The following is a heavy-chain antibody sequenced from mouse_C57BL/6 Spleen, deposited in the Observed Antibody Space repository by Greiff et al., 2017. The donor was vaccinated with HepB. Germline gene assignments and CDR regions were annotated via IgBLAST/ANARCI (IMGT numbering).Heavy chain of an antibody. J-gene: IGHJ2*01. V-gene: IGHV1-42*01. Sequence: VQLQQSGPELVKPGASVKISCKASGYSFTGYYMNWVKQSPEKSLEWIGEINPSTGGTTYNQKFKAKATLTVDKSSSTAYMQLKSLTSEDSAVYYCATGVTTVVEGFDYWGQGTTLTVSS. CDR2: INPSTGGT. CDR3: ATGVTTVVEGFDY. CDR1: GYSFTGYY. D-gene: IGHD1-1*01.